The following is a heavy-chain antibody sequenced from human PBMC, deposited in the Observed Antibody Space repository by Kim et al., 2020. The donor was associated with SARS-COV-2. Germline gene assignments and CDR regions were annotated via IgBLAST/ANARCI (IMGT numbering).Heavy chain of an antibody. CDR1: GFTVSSNY. CDR3: ARGPPPPTHSSVGNWVAP. CDR2: IYSGGST. V-gene: IGHV3-53*01. J-gene: IGHJ5*02. Sequence: GGSLRLSCAASGFTVSSNYMSWVRQAPGKGLEWVSVIYSGGSTYYADSVMGRFNISRDKSKNTLYLQMNSLRAEETAVCYCARGPPPPTHSSVGNWVAPCGHGTPVTVSS.